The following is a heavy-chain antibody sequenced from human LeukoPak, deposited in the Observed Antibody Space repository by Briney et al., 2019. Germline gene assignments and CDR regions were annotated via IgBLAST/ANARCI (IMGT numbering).Heavy chain of an antibody. D-gene: IGHD2-2*01. Sequence: GGSLRLSCAASGFTFSSYGMHWVRQAPGKGLEWVASIRCDGSNKYYADSVKGRFTISRDNSKNTLYLQMNSLRAEDTAVYYCATASPDVVVPAAIRYWGQGTLVTVSS. V-gene: IGHV3-30*02. CDR1: GFTFSSYG. J-gene: IGHJ4*02. CDR3: ATASPDVVVPAAIRY. CDR2: IRCDGSNK.